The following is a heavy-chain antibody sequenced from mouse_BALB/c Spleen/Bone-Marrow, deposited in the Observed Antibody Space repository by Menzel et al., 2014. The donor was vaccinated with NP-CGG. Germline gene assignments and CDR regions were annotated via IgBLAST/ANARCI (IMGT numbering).Heavy chain of an antibody. D-gene: IGHD2-4*01. CDR3: ARGGMITENYAMDY. Sequence: VQLVESGPELVKPGASVRISCKASGYSFTSYYIHWVKQRPGQGLEWIGWIYPGNANTKYNEKFKGKATLTADKSSSTAYMQLSSLTSEDSAVYFCARGGMITENYAMDYWGQGTSVTVSS. CDR2: IYPGNANT. V-gene: IGHV1S56*01. J-gene: IGHJ4*01. CDR1: GYSFTSYY.